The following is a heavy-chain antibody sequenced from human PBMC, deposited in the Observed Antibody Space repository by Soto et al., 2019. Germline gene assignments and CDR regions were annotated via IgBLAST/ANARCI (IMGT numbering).Heavy chain of an antibody. CDR2: IIPIFGTA. CDR1: EATSATML. CDR3: ARFLEPHRGWFDP. J-gene: IGHJ5*02. V-gene: IGHV1-69*06. D-gene: IGHD1-1*01. Sequence: QVQLVQSGPGGRKPGPSLRFSARASEATSATMLITWFHRPPDQGLEWMGGIIPIFGTANYAQKFQGRVTITADKSTSTAYMELSSLRSEDTAVYYCARFLEPHRGWFDPWGQGTLVTVSS.